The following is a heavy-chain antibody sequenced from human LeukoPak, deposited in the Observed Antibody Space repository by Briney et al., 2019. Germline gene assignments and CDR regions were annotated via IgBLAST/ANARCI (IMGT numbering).Heavy chain of an antibody. Sequence: AGGSLRLSCVSSGFTFSDHYMTWIRQAPGKGLEWVSYISRSGFYTHYADSVKGRFIISRDNAKNSLFLQMNSLRAEDTAVYYCARNLASGRGFRNAVDVWGQGTSVTVSS. CDR3: ARNLASGRGFRNAVDV. CDR2: ISRSGFYT. J-gene: IGHJ6*02. V-gene: IGHV3-11*06. CDR1: GFTFSDHY. D-gene: IGHD3-10*01.